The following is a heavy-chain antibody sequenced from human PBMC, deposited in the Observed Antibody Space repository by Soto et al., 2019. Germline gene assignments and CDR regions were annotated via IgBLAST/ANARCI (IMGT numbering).Heavy chain of an antibody. CDR3: ASRNYGTNWGFDP. J-gene: IGHJ5*02. D-gene: IGHD1-7*01. CDR1: GGSIRSSIYY. Sequence: SETLSLTCTVSGGSIRSSIYYWVWIRQPPGKGLDWIGSFYYSGSTYYNPSLKSRVTISVDTSKNQFSLKLTSVTAADTGVYYCASRNYGTNWGFDPWGQGTLVTVSS. CDR2: FYYSGST. V-gene: IGHV4-39*01.